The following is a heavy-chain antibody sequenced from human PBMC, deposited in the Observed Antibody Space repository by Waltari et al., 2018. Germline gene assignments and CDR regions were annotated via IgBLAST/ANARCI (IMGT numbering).Heavy chain of an antibody. CDR1: GGSISSSNW. D-gene: IGHD3-22*01. J-gene: IGHJ4*02. Sequence: QVQLQESGPGLVKPSGTLSLTCAVSGGSISSSNWLSWGRQPPGKGLEWIGEIYHSGSTNYNPSLKSRVTISVDKSKNQFSLKLSSVTAADTAVYYCAIGIYYDSSGYPYFDYWGQGTLVTVSS. V-gene: IGHV4-4*02. CDR3: AIGIYYDSSGYPYFDY. CDR2: IYHSGST.